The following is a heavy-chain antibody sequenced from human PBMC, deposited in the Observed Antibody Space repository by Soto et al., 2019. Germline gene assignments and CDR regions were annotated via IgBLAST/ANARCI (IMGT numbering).Heavy chain of an antibody. CDR3: AREQRTIVVVVAASDY. J-gene: IGHJ4*02. V-gene: IGHV3-7*01. CDR1: GFTFSSYW. CDR2: IKQDGSEK. Sequence: LRLSCAASGFTFSSYWMSWVRQAPGKGLEWVANIKQDGSEKYYVDSVKGRFTISRDNAKNSLYLQMNSLRAEDTAVYYCAREQRTIVVVVAASDYWGQGTLVTVSS. D-gene: IGHD2-15*01.